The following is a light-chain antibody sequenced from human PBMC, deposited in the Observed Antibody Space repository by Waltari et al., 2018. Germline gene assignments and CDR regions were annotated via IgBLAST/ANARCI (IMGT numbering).Light chain of an antibody. CDR2: YDN. J-gene: IGLJ1*01. CDR3: QVWETTRGHQGV. Sequence: YVLTQPPSVSVAPGNTATITCGGADPGSYSVPRSQKKPGQAPVLVMFYDNDRPSGIPERFSGSNSGNTATLTISRVEAGDEVDYYCQVWETTRGHQGVFGPGTKVTVL. V-gene: IGLV3-21*01. CDR1: DPGSYS.